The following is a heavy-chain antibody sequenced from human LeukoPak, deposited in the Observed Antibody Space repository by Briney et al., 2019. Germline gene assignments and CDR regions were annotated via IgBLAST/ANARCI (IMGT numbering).Heavy chain of an antibody. D-gene: IGHD1-26*01. V-gene: IGHV3-9*01. CDR1: GFTFDDYA. CDR2: ISWNSGSI. CDR3: ARDSVVGATATFDY. J-gene: IGHJ4*02. Sequence: GGSLRLSCAASGFTFDDYAMHWVRQAPGKGLEWVSGISWNSGSIGYADSVKGRFTISRDNAKNSLYLQMNSLRAEDTAVYYCARDSVVGATATFDYWGQGTLVTVSS.